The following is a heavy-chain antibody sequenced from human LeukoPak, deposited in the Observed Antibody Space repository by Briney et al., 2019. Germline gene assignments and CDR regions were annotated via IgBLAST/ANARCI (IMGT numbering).Heavy chain of an antibody. CDR3: TTPIMGATRAGFGF. CDR2: IKSKTEGGIT. Sequence: PGGSLRLSCVASGFTSSNAWMSWVREVSGRGLEWVGRIKSKTEGGITDYAARVKGRFTISRDDSKNTLHLQMNSLKTEDTAVYYCTTPIMGATRAGFGFWGQGTLVTVSS. V-gene: IGHV3-15*01. D-gene: IGHD1-26*01. J-gene: IGHJ4*02. CDR1: GFTSSNAW.